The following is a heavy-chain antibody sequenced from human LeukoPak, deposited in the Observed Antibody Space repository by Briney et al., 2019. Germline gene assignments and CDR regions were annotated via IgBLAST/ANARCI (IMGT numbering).Heavy chain of an antibody. D-gene: IGHD6-19*01. Sequence: SETLSLTCTVSGGSISSYYWSWLRQPPGKGLEWIGYIYYSGSTNYNPSLKSRVTISVDTSKNQFSLKLTSVTAADTAVYYCARGPSIAVAGSWTGYYFDYWGQGTLVTVSS. CDR2: IYYSGST. CDR1: GGSISSYY. CDR3: ARGPSIAVAGSWTGYYFDY. J-gene: IGHJ4*02. V-gene: IGHV4-59*01.